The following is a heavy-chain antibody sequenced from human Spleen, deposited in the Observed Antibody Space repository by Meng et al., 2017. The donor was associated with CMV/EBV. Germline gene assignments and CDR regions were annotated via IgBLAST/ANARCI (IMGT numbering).Heavy chain of an antibody. D-gene: IGHD2-2*02. J-gene: IGHJ4*02. Sequence: SETLSLTCTASGGSVSSGSHYWGWIRQPPGKGLGWIGNIYYSGSTYYSPFIKSRVTISVDTSKYQFSLTVNSVTAADTAVYYCAGFCSTTSCYRKRAFDYCGQGTLVTVSS. CDR2: IYYSGST. CDR3: AGFCSTTSCYRKRAFDY. CDR1: GGSVSSGSHY. V-gene: IGHV4-61*01.